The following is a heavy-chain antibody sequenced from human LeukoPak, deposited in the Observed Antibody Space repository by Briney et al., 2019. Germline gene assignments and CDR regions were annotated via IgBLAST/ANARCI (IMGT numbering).Heavy chain of an antibody. CDR1: GNYW. CDR3: VSFYETY. Sequence: GGSLRLSCAASGNYWMHWVRQVPGKGLVWVSHINSDGSWTSYADSVKGRFTISKDNAKNTVYLQMNSLRAEDMAVYYCVSFYETYWGRGTLVTVSS. CDR2: INSDGSWT. J-gene: IGHJ4*02. V-gene: IGHV3-74*01. D-gene: IGHD2/OR15-2a*01.